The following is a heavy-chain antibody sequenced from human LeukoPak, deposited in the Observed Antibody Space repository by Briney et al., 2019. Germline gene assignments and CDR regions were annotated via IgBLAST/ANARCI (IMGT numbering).Heavy chain of an antibody. Sequence: GGSLRLSCAASGFTFSSYALSWVRQAPGKGLEWVSAVSRSGDRTYYADSVKGRFTISRDNSKNTLYLQLNSLRAEDTAVYYCAKDSRRFDYWGQGTLVTVSS. CDR1: GFTFSSYA. V-gene: IGHV3-23*01. J-gene: IGHJ4*02. CDR3: AKDSRRFDY. CDR2: VSRSGDRT.